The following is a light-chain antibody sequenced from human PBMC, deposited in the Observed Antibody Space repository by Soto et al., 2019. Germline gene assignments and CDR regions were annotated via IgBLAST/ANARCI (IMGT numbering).Light chain of an antibody. CDR3: QQYNNWPLT. CDR1: QSVYSN. V-gene: IGKV3-15*01. J-gene: IGKJ4*01. CDR2: DAS. Sequence: EIVMTQSPVTLSVSPGEGVTLSCRASQSVYSNLAWYQQKPGKAPRLLIYDASARATDIPSRFSGSGSGTEFTLTVSRMQSEDFAVYYCQQYNNWPLTFGGGTKVEIK.